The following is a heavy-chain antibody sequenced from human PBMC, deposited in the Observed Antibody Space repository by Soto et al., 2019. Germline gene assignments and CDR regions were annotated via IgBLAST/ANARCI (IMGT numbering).Heavy chain of an antibody. CDR1: GDSVSSNSAA. CDR3: AREETYNWNSYYYGLDV. J-gene: IGHJ6*02. V-gene: IGHV6-1*01. D-gene: IGHD1-20*01. CDR2: TYYRSKWYN. Sequence: SQTLSLTCAISGDSVSSNSAAWNWIRQSPSRGHEWLGRTYYRSKWYNDYAVSVKSRISINPDTSKNQFSLQLNSVTPEDTAVYYCAREETYNWNSYYYGLDVWGQGTTVTVSS.